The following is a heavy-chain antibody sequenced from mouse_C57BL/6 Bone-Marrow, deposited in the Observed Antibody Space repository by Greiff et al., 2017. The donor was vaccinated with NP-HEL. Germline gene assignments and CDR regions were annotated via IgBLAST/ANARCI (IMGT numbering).Heavy chain of an antibody. J-gene: IGHJ4*01. CDR3: ARLLYGNYDYYAMDY. D-gene: IGHD2-1*01. V-gene: IGHV5-15*01. CDR2: ISNLAYSI. CDR1: GFTFSDYG. Sequence: EVMLVASGGGLVQPGGSLKLSCAASGFTFSDYGMAWVRQAPRKGPEWVAFISNLAYSIYYADTVTGRFTISRENAKNTLYLEMSSLRSEDTAMYYCARLLYGNYDYYAMDYWGQGTSVTVSS.